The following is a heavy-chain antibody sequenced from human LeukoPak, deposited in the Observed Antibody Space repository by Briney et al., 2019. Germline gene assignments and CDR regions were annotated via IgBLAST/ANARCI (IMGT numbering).Heavy chain of an antibody. D-gene: IGHD1-26*01. CDR1: GVTFSSYA. V-gene: IGHV3-23*01. CDR2: ISGSGGST. J-gene: IGHJ4*02. CDR3: AKGNWELSDY. Sequence: GGSLRLSCAASGVTFSSYAMSWVRQAPGKGLEWVSAISGSGGSTYYADSVKVRCTISRDNSKNTLYLQMNSLRAEDTAVYYCAKGNWELSDYWGQGTLVTVSS.